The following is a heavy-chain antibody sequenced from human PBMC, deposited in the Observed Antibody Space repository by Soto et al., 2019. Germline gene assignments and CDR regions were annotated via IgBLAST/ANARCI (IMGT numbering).Heavy chain of an antibody. CDR2: IYPGDSDT. Sequence: PGESLKISCKGSGYSFTSYWIGWVRQMPGKGLEWMGIIYPGDSDTRYSPSFQGQVTISADKSISTAYLQWSSLKASDTAMCYCARLGVAAAGTPRTYYYYYGMDVWGQGTTVTV. D-gene: IGHD6-13*01. CDR1: GYSFTSYW. CDR3: ARLGVAAAGTPRTYYYYYGMDV. V-gene: IGHV5-51*01. J-gene: IGHJ6*02.